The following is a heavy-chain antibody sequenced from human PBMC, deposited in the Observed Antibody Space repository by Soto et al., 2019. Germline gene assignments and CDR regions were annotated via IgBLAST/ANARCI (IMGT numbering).Heavy chain of an antibody. CDR3: ARGTSSGSYRGVFWFDP. CDR1: GYTLTGYC. D-gene: IGHD6-19*01. Sequence: XPVKGSCRASGYTLTGYCSHWVRQAPGEGLEWMGWINPNSGGTNYAQKFQSWVTMTRDTSISTAYMELSRLRSDDTAVYYCARGTSSGSYRGVFWFDPWGQRTLVTVSS. CDR2: INPNSGGT. J-gene: IGHJ5*02. V-gene: IGHV1-2*04.